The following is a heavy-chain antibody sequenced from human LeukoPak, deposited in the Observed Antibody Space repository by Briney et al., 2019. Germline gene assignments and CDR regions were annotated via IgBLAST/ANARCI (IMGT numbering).Heavy chain of an antibody. V-gene: IGHV3-30*18. CDR3: AKAVTSDYHSLYYNYYMDV. J-gene: IGHJ6*03. D-gene: IGHD3-10*01. CDR1: GFTFRSYA. CDR2: ISYDGSNK. Sequence: GGSLRLSCAASGFTFRSYAMHWVRQAPGNGLEWVAVISYDGSNKYFGDSVKGRFTISRDNSKNTLYLQMDSLRAEDTAIYYCAKAVTSDYHSLYYNYYMDVWGKGTTVTVSS.